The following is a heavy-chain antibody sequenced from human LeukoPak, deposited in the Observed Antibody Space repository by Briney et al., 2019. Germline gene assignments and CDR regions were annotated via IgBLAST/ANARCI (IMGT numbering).Heavy chain of an antibody. CDR2: IIPIFGTA. CDR3: ARGWALVGTDPPLYDY. CDR1: GGTFSSYA. D-gene: IGHD1-1*01. V-gene: IGHV1-69*05. Sequence: SVKVSCKASGGTFSSYAISWVRQAPGQGLEWMGGIIPIFGTANYAQKFQGRVTITTDESTSTAYMELSRLRSDDTAVYYCARGWALVGTDPPLYDYWGQGTLVTVSS. J-gene: IGHJ4*02.